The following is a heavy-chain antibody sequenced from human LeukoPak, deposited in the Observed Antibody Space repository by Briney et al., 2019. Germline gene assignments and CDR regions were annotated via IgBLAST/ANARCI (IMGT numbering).Heavy chain of an antibody. D-gene: IGHD3-10*01. J-gene: IGHJ6*03. V-gene: IGHV3-20*04. Sequence: GGSLRLSCAASGFTFDDYGMSWVRQAPGKGLEWVSGINWNGGSTGYADSVKGRFSISRDNAKNSLYLQMNSLRAEDTALYYCARLDYYGSGSYYNDYYYYMDVWGKGTTVTVSS. CDR1: GFTFDDYG. CDR2: INWNGGST. CDR3: ARLDYYGSGSYYNDYYYYMDV.